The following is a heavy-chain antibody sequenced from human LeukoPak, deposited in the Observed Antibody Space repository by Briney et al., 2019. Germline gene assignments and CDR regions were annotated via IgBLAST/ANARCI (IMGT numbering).Heavy chain of an antibody. Sequence: PGGSLRLSCAASGFTFSGYSMSWVRQAPGKGLEWVANIKQDGSDKYYVDSVKGRFTISRDNAKNSLYLQMNSLRAEDTAIYYCARRRLPISQGPNWFDPWGQGTLVTVSS. J-gene: IGHJ5*02. CDR3: ARRRLPISQGPNWFDP. CDR2: IKQDGSDK. V-gene: IGHV3-7*05. CDR1: GFTFSGYS. D-gene: IGHD2-2*02.